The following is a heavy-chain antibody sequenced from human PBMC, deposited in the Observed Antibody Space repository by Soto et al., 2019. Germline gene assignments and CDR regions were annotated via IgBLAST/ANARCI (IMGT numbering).Heavy chain of an antibody. J-gene: IGHJ4*02. V-gene: IGHV4-59*01. Sequence: SETLSLTCTVSGGSISSYYWSWIRQPPGKGLEWIGYIYYSGSTNYNPSLKSRVTISVDTSKNQFSLKLSSVTAADTAVYYCARDAYYDFWSGYYDYWGQGTLVTVSS. CDR1: GGSISSYY. D-gene: IGHD3-3*01. CDR2: IYYSGST. CDR3: ARDAYYDFWSGYYDY.